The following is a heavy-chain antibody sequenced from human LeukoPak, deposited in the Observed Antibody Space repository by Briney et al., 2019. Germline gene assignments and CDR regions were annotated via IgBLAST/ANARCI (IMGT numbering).Heavy chain of an antibody. CDR3: ASPYCTGGVCYFGY. J-gene: IGHJ4*02. CDR2: FYYSGST. Sequence: SETLSLTCTVSGGSITDYYWSWIRQPPGKGLEWIGYFYYSGSTNYNPSLKSRVTISVDTSKNQFSLKLSSVTAADTAVYYCASPYCTGGVCYFGYWGQGTLVTVSS. V-gene: IGHV4-59*12. D-gene: IGHD2-8*02. CDR1: GGSITDYY.